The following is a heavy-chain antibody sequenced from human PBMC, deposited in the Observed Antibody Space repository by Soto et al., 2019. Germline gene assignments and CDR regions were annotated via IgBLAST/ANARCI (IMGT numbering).Heavy chain of an antibody. J-gene: IGHJ4*02. CDR2: IYYNGVS. CDR3: ARQQRFGSGTSPFDF. V-gene: IGHV4-59*08. D-gene: IGHD3-10*01. CDR1: GDSIIGYY. Sequence: ASETLSLTCPVSGDSIIGYYWSWIRQPPGKGLEWIGYIYYNGVSNYNPSLRSRVTISPDTPKNQFSLKLTSVTATDTAVYYCARQQRFGSGTSPFDFWGQGTLVTVSS.